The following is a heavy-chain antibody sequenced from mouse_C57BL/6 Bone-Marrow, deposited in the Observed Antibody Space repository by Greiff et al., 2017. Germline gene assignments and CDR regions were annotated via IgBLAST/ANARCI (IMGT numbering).Heavy chain of an antibody. CDR2: IYPGDGDT. V-gene: IGHV1-80*01. D-gene: IGHD2-2*01. Sequence: QVQLQQSGAELVKPGASVKISCKASGYAFSSYWMNWVKQMPGKGLEWIGQIYPGDGDTNYNVKFKGKGTLTADQSSSTAYMPLSSLTSEDSAVYFFAPYGYPAYWGQGTLVTVSA. CDR3: APYGYPAY. J-gene: IGHJ3*01. CDR1: GYAFSSYW.